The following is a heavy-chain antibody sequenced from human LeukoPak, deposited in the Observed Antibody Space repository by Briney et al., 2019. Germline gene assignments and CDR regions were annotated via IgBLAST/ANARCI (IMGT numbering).Heavy chain of an antibody. D-gene: IGHD6-19*01. Sequence: GRSLRLSCAASGFTFSSYGMHWVRQAPGKGLEWVAVISYDGSNKYYADSVKGRFTISRDNSKNTLYLQMNSLRAEDTAVYYCAKDGSGIAVAGTVDYWGQGTLVTVSS. CDR1: GFTFSSYG. J-gene: IGHJ4*02. V-gene: IGHV3-30*18. CDR3: AKDGSGIAVAGTVDY. CDR2: ISYDGSNK.